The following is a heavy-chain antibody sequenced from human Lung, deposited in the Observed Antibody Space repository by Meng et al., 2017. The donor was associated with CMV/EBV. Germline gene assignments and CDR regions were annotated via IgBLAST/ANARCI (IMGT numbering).Heavy chain of an antibody. CDR3: AREVLGGSGSYYYDY. D-gene: IGHD3-10*01. CDR2: ITPILGIA. Sequence: SVKVSXKASGGTFSTYTITWVRQAPGQGLEWMGRITPILGIANYARKFQDRAAITADKSTTTAYMELSSLRSEDTAVYYCAREVLGGSGSYYYDYRGQGXLVTVSS. V-gene: IGHV1-69*04. CDR1: GGTFSTYT. J-gene: IGHJ4*02.